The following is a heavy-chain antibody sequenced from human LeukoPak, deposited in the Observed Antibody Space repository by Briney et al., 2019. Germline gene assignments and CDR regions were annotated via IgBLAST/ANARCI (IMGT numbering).Heavy chain of an antibody. V-gene: IGHV3-30*04. CDR3: AKVGIKVDGSHHNWFDP. CDR1: GFTFSSYA. CDR2: ISYDGSNK. D-gene: IGHD1-26*01. J-gene: IGHJ5*02. Sequence: GGSLSLSCAASGFTFSSYAMHWVRQAPGKGLEWVAVISYDGSNKYYADSVKGRFTISRDNSKNTLYLQMNSLRAEDTAVYYCAKVGIKVDGSHHNWFDPWGQGNLGSVSS.